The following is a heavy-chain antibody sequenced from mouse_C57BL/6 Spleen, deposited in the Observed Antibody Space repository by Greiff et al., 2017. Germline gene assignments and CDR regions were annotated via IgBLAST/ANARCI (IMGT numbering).Heavy chain of an antibody. D-gene: IGHD2-3*01. J-gene: IGHJ3*01. CDR3: ARPNDGGFAY. CDR1: GYTFTSYW. V-gene: IGHV1-64*01. CDR2: IHPNSGST. Sequence: VQLQQPGAELVKPGASVKLSCKASGYTFTSYWMHWVKQRPGQGLEWIGMIHPNSGSTNYNEKFKSKATLTVDKSSSTAYMQLSSLTSEDSAVYYCARPNDGGFAYWGQGTLVTVSA.